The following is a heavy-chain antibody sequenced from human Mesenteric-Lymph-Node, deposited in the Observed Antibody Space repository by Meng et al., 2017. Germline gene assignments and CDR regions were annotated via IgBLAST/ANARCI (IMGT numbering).Heavy chain of an antibody. CDR3: ARDWYSSYYYYGMDV. V-gene: IGHV1-8*03. Sequence: ASVKVSCKPSGYPLTTYGMGWVRLAPGQGLEWMGWMNPNSGNTGYAQKFQGRVTITRNTSISTAYMELSSLRSEDTAVYYCARDWYSSYYYYGMDVWGQGTTVTVSS. D-gene: IGHD6-19*01. CDR2: MNPNSGNT. CDR1: GYPLTTYG. J-gene: IGHJ6*02.